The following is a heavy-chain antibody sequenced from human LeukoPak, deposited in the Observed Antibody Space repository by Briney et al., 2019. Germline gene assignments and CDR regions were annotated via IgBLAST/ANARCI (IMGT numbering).Heavy chain of an antibody. V-gene: IGHV3-7*01. D-gene: IGHD6-19*01. CDR3: VGSSGWLFDY. CDR2: IKEDGSRI. J-gene: IGHJ4*02. Sequence: PGGSLRLSCAGTGFTFSNYWMNWVRQAPGKGLEWVANIKEDGSRINYVDSVKGRFTISRDNAKNSVYLQMDNLRAEDTAVYYCVGSSGWLFDYWGQGILAAVSS. CDR1: GFTFSNYW.